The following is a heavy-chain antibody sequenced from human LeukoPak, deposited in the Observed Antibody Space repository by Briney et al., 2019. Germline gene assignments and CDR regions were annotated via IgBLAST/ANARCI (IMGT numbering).Heavy chain of an antibody. J-gene: IGHJ4*02. V-gene: IGHV3-7*01. D-gene: IGHD1-26*01. CDR3: ARLVGALTTYYFDY. CDR2: IKQDGSEK. CDR1: GFTFSSYS. Sequence: PGGSLRLSCAASGFTFSSYSMNWVRQAPGKGLEWVANIKQDGSEKYYVDSVKGRFTISRDNAKNSLYLQMNSLRAEDTAVYYCARLVGALTTYYFDYWGQGTLVTVSS.